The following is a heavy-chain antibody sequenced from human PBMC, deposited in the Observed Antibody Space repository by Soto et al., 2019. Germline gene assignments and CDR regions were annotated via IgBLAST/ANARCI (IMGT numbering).Heavy chain of an antibody. CDR3: AIWVGIVVVTAPYDH. CDR1: GGSISSSSYY. Sequence: SETLSLTSTVSGGSISSSSYYWGWIRQPPGKGLEWIGSIYYSASTYYNPSLKSRVTISVDTSKNQFSLKLSSVTAADTAVYYCAIWVGIVVVTAPYDHWGQGTLVTVSS. D-gene: IGHD2-21*02. CDR2: IYYSAST. J-gene: IGHJ4*02. V-gene: IGHV4-39*01.